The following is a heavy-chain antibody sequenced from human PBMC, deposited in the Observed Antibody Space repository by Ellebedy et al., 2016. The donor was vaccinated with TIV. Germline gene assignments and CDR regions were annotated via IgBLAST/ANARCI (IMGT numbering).Heavy chain of an antibody. V-gene: IGHV3-66*01. CDR3: ARDIHYYDSSGYYFWFDP. J-gene: IGHJ5*02. D-gene: IGHD3-22*01. CDR1: GFTVSRKY. CDR2: IYSGGTT. Sequence: PGGSLRLSCAASGFTVSRKYMIWVRQVPGKGLEWVSVIYSGGTTHYADSVKGRFTISRDISKNTLFLQMSSLRAEDTAVYYCARDIHYYDSSGYYFWFDPWGQGTLVTVSS.